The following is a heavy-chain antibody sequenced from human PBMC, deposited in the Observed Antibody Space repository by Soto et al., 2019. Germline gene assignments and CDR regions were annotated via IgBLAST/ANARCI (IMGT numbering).Heavy chain of an antibody. CDR3: ARDSARGIAARQWGYYYAMDV. CDR1: GGTFSSYA. D-gene: IGHD6-6*01. J-gene: IGHJ6*02. Sequence: SVKVSCKASGGTFSSYAISWVRQAPGQGLEWMGGIIPIFGTANYAQKFQGRVTITADESTSTAYMELSSLRSEDTAVYYCARDSARGIAARQWGYYYAMDVWGQATTVTVYS. CDR2: IIPIFGTA. V-gene: IGHV1-69*13.